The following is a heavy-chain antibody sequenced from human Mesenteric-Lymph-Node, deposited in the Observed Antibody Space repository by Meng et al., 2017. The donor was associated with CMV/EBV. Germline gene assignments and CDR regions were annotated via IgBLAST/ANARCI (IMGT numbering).Heavy chain of an antibody. CDR1: GFLVSSNY. V-gene: IGHV3-11*01. CDR2: ISGTGSTI. CDR3: ARESSGWNFDY. J-gene: IGHJ4*02. D-gene: IGHD6-19*01. Sequence: GGSLRLSCAVSGFLVSSNYMTWVRQAPGKGPEWLSYISGTGSTIDYADSVKGRFSISRDNAKNSLYLQMNSLRVEDTAVYYCARESSGWNFDYWGQGTLVTVSS.